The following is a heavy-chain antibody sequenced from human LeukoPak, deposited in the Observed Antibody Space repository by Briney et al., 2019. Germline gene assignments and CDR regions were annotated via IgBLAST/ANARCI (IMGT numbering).Heavy chain of an antibody. Sequence: ASVKVSCKASGGTFISYAISWVRQAPGQGLEWMGGIIPIFGTANYAQKFQGRVTITADESTSTAYVELSSLRSEDTAVYYCARGRKQLGEIDYWGQGTLVTVSS. CDR1: GGTFISYA. CDR3: ARGRKQLGEIDY. V-gene: IGHV1-69*01. CDR2: IIPIFGTA. J-gene: IGHJ4*02. D-gene: IGHD6-6*01.